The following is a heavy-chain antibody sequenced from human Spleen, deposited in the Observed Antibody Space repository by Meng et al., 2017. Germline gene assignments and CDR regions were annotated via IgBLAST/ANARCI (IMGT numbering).Heavy chain of an antibody. CDR2: FYYSGST. D-gene: IGHD1-26*01. CDR3: ARGGPIDY. Sequence: QVQLQESGPGLVKPSEPLSLTCTVSGGSVSNAIYFWSWIRQPPGKGLEWVGYFYYSGSTNYSPSLKSRVTISVDTSKNQFSLRLSSVTAADTAVYYCARGGPIDYWGQGTLVTVSS. J-gene: IGHJ4*02. CDR1: GGSVSNAIYF. V-gene: IGHV4-61*01.